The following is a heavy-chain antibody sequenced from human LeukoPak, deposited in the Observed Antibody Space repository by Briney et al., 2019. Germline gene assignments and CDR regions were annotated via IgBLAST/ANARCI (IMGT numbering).Heavy chain of an antibody. D-gene: IGHD6-13*01. CDR1: GGSISSYY. CDR2: IYTSGST. J-gene: IGHJ3*02. CDR3: ARPLLAAGDAFDI. Sequence: SETLSPTSTVSGGSISSYYWGWVRPPARKGMGWVGRIYTSGSTNYNPSLKSRVTMSVDTSKNQFSLKLSSVTAADTAVYYCARPLLAAGDAFDIWGQGTMVTVSS. V-gene: IGHV4-4*07.